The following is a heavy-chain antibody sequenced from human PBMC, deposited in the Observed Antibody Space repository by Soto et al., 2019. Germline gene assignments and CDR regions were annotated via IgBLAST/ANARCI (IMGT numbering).Heavy chain of an antibody. Sequence: GGSLRLSCAASGFTFSSYAMSWVRQAPGKGLEWVSAISGSGGSTYYADSVKGRFTISRDNSKNTLYLQMNSLRAEDTAVYYCAKADTSSPRHVSDYWAREPWSPSPQ. J-gene: IGHJ4*02. CDR1: GFTFSSYA. CDR3: AKADTSSPRHVSDY. V-gene: IGHV3-23*01. CDR2: ISGSGGST.